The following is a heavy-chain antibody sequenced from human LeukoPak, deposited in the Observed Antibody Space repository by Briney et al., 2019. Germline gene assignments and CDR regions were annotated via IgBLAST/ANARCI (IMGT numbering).Heavy chain of an antibody. CDR1: GYTFSGSY. CDR2: INPNSGDT. J-gene: IGHJ6*03. CDR3: ARGARIRGYYMDV. V-gene: IGHV1-2*06. Sequence: ASVKVSCKASGYTFSGSYIHWVRQAPGQGLEWMGRINPNSGDTNYAQKFQGRVTMTRDTSISTAYMELSSLTSDDTAVYYCARGARIRGYYMDVWGKGTTVTVSS. D-gene: IGHD3-10*01.